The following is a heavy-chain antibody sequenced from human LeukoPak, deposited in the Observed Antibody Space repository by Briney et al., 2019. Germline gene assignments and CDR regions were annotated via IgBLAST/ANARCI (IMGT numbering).Heavy chain of an antibody. D-gene: IGHD3-10*01. Sequence: ASVKVSCKVSGYTLTELSMHWVRQAPGKGLEWMGGFDPEDGETIYAQKFQGRVTMTEDTSTDTACMELSSLRSEDTAVYYCATGPTTRYYYGSGSYPYPPFDYWGQGTLVTVSS. CDR3: ATGPTTRYYYGSGSYPYPPFDY. J-gene: IGHJ4*02. V-gene: IGHV1-24*01. CDR2: FDPEDGET. CDR1: GYTLTELS.